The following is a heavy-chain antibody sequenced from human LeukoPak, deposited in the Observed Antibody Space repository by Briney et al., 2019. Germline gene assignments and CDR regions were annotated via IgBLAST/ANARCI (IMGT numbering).Heavy chain of an antibody. CDR2: VDHSGST. Sequence: PSETLSLTCEVYGGSLSGYRWTWIRQPPGKGREWIGEVDHSGSTTYTSSLEGRVTITADNSKNQFSLSLTSVTAADTAVYYCARVFGYYYYYLDVWGKGTTVTVSS. CDR1: GGSLSGYR. D-gene: IGHD3-10*01. J-gene: IGHJ6*03. CDR3: ARVFGYYYYYLDV. V-gene: IGHV4-34*01.